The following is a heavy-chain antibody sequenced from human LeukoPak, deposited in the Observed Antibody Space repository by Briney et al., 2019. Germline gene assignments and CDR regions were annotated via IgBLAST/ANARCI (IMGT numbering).Heavy chain of an antibody. CDR1: GYTSGYTFANYG. D-gene: IGHD4-23*01. V-gene: IGHV1-18*01. CDR3: ARLGYGVNSADY. J-gene: IGHJ4*02. CDR2: ISVYNGNT. Sequence: GASVKVSCKASGYTSGYTFANYGISWVRQAPGQGLEWMGWISVYNGNTNYAQKLQDRVTMTTDTSTSTAYMELRSLRSDDTAVYYCARLGYGVNSADYWGQGTLVTVSS.